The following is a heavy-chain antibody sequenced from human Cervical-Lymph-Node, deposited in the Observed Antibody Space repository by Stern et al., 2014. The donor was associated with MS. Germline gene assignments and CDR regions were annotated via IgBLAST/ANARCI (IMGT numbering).Heavy chain of an antibody. CDR2: LYTSGST. J-gene: IGHJ6*02. CDR3: ARDCRLRYFDNYGMDV. V-gene: IGHV4-61*02. CDR1: GGSISRGSYH. D-gene: IGHD3-9*01. Sequence: QVQLQESGPGLVKPSQTLSLTCTVSGGSISRGSYHWSWIRQPAGKGLQWIGRLYTSGSTNYTPSLKSRVTISVDTSKNQSSLKLSLVTAADTAVYYCARDCRLRYFDNYGMDVWGQGTTVTVSS.